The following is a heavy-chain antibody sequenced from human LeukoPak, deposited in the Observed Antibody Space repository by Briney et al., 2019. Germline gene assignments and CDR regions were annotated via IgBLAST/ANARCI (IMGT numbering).Heavy chain of an antibody. D-gene: IGHD2-2*01. CDR2: ISGSGGST. V-gene: IGHV3-23*01. CDR3: AKGRYCSSTSCYGRENWFDP. CDR1: GFTFSSYA. Sequence: GGSLRLSCAASGFTFSSYAMSWVRQAPGKGLEWVSAISGSGGSTYYADSVKGRFTISRDNSKNTLYLQMNSLRAEDTAVYYCAKGRYCSSTSCYGRENWFDPWGQGTLVTVSS. J-gene: IGHJ5*02.